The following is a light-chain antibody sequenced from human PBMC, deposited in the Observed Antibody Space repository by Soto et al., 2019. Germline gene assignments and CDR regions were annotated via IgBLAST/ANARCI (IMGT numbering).Light chain of an antibody. Sequence: DIVVTQSPDSLAVSLGERATINCKSSQSVLYSSNNRNYLAWYQQRPGQPPKLLIYWASTRESGVPDRFSGSGSGTDFTLTISSLQAEDVAVYYCQQYSNTPWTFGQGTKEEIK. V-gene: IGKV4-1*01. CDR3: QQYSNTPWT. CDR1: QSVLYSSNNRNY. CDR2: WAS. J-gene: IGKJ1*01.